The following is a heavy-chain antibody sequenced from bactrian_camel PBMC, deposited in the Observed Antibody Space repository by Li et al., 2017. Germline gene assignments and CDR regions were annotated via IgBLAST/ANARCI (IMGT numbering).Heavy chain of an antibody. CDR1: GKTVPSPA. CDR3: TRETQWVGYHEFAGY. V-gene: IGHV3S54*01. Sequence: VQLVESGGGSVQAGGSLRLSCTASGKTVPSPAMGWMRQVPGANRETIAAIENRGGTTYYHASVKGRFTISQDNAKTTAYLQMNSLTREDSAMYYCTRETQWVGYHEFAGYWGQGTQVTVS. D-gene: IGHD5*01. CDR2: IENRGGTT. J-gene: IGHJ4*01.